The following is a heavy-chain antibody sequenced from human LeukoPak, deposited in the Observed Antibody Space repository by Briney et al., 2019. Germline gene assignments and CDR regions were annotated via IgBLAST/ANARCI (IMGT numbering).Heavy chain of an antibody. V-gene: IGHV1-8*03. J-gene: IGHJ5*02. CDR1: GYTFTSYY. CDR2: MNPNSGNT. D-gene: IGHD2-2*01. CDR3: ARGSQHCSSTSCYYPRVRFDP. Sequence: GASVKVSCKPSGYTFTSYYINWVRQATGQGREWMGWMNPNSGNTGYAQKFQGRVTITRNTAISTAYMELSSLRSEDTAVYYCARGSQHCSSTSCYYPRVRFDPWGQGTLVTVSS.